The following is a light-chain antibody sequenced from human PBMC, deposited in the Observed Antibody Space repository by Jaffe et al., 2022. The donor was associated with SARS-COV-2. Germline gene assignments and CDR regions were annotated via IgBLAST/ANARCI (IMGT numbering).Light chain of an antibody. Sequence: DVVVTQSPLSLPVTPGEPASISCRSSQSLLHSDGYNYLDWYLQKPGQSPQLLISLGSNRASGVPGRFSGSGSGTDFTLKISRVEAEDAGVYYCMQALHIPPTFGQGTKVEIK. CDR3: MQALHIPPT. CDR2: LGS. J-gene: IGKJ1*01. CDR1: QSLLHSDGYNY. V-gene: IGKV2-28*01.